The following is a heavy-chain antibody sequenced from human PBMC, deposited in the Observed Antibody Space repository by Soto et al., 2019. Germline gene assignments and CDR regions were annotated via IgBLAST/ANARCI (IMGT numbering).Heavy chain of an antibody. J-gene: IGHJ6*02. CDR3: ARDRGGMVVTRDYYGMDV. CDR2: IYYSGST. Sequence: SETLSLTCTVSGGSISSYYWSWIRQPPGKGLEWIGYIYYSGSTNYNPSLKSRVTISVDTSKNQFSLKLSSVTAADTAVYYCARDRGGMVVTRDYYGMDVWGQGTTVTVSS. D-gene: IGHD2-21*02. V-gene: IGHV4-59*01. CDR1: GGSISSYY.